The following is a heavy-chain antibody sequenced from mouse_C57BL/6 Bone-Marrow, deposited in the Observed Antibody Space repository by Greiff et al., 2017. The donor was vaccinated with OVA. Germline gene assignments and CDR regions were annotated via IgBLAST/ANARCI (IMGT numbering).Heavy chain of an antibody. V-gene: IGHV1-72*01. CDR1: GYTFTSYW. J-gene: IGHJ4*01. Sequence: QVKLQQPGAELVKPGASVKLSCKASGYTFTSYWMHWVKQRPGRGLEWIGRIDPNSGGTKYNEKFKSKATLTVYKPSSTAYLQLSSLTSEDSAVYYFASDSNYGNYAMDYWGQGTSVTVSS. D-gene: IGHD2-5*01. CDR2: IDPNSGGT. CDR3: ASDSNYGNYAMDY.